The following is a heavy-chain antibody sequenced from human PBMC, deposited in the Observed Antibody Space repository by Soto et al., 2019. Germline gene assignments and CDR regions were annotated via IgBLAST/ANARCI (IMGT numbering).Heavy chain of an antibody. Sequence: QVQLVECGGDVAQPGRSLRLSCAESGFMVSSHGMHWIRQAPGKGLEWVAVIWYDGSNKYYADSVKGRFTISRDNSKNTLYLQMNSLRVEDTAVYYCGPDTLDYWGQGTLVTVSS. CDR2: IWYDGSNK. V-gene: IGHV3-33*01. CDR3: GPDTLDY. J-gene: IGHJ4*02. CDR1: GFMVSSHG.